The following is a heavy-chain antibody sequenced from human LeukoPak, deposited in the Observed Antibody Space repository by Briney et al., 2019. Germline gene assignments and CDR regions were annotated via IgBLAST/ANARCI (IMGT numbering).Heavy chain of an antibody. V-gene: IGHV4-61*01. CDR2: IYCSGST. CDR1: GGSISSSSYY. D-gene: IGHD3-3*01. CDR3: ARAGYDFWSGPYGMDV. J-gene: IGHJ6*02. Sequence: SETLSLTCTVSGGSISSSSYYWSWIRQPPGKGLEWTGYIYCSGSTNHNPSLKSRVTISVDTSKNQFSLKLSSVTAADTAVYYCARAGYDFWSGPYGMDVWGQGTTVTVSS.